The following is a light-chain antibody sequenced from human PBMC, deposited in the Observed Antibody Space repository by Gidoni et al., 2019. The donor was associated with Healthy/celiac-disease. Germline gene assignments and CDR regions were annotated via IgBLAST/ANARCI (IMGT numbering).Light chain of an antibody. V-gene: IGKV1-33*01. Sequence: DIQMTQSPSSLSASVGDRVTITCQASQDISNYLNWYQQKPGKAPKLLIYDASNLETGVPTRFSGSGSGKDFTFTISSLQPKDIATYYCQQYDNLSLTFGGGTKVEIK. CDR2: DAS. CDR3: QQYDNLSLT. J-gene: IGKJ4*01. CDR1: QDISNY.